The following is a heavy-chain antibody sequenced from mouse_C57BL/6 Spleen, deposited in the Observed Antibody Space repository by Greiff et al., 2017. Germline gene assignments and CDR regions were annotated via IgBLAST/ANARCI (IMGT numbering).Heavy chain of an antibody. D-gene: IGHD1-1*01. CDR3: ARWDITTYFDV. Sequence: QVQLQQPGAELVRPGTSVKLSCKASGYTFTSYWMHWVKQRPGQGLEWIGVIDPSDSYTNYNQKFKGKATLTVDTSSSTAYMQLSSLTSEDSAVYYCARWDITTYFDVWGTGTTVTVSS. CDR2: IDPSDSYT. CDR1: GYTFTSYW. J-gene: IGHJ1*03. V-gene: IGHV1-59*01.